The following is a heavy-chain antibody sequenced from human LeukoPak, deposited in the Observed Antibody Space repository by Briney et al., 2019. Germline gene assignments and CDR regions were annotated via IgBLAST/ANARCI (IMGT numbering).Heavy chain of an antibody. CDR1: GFTFSSYA. V-gene: IGHV3-23*01. CDR2: ISGSGGST. D-gene: IGHD5-18*01. CDR3: AKLVSYSYSFYYFDY. Sequence: GSLRLSCAASGFTFSSYAMSWVRQAPGKGPEGVSAISGSGGSTYYADSVKGRFTISRDNSKNTLYLQMNSLRAEDTAVYYCAKLVSYSYSFYYFDYWGQGTLVTVSS. J-gene: IGHJ4*02.